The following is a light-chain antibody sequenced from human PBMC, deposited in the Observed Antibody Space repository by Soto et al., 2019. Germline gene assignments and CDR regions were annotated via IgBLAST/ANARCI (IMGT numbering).Light chain of an antibody. J-gene: IGKJ5*01. CDR1: QSVRSS. V-gene: IGKV3-15*01. CDR2: DAS. CDR3: QQYNNWPPT. Sequence: EIVMTQSPATLSVSLGERATLSCRASQSVRSSLAWYQQKPGQAPRLLIYDASTRAPGIPARFSGSGSGTELTPTIKRLQSDDLTLYHCQQYNNWPPTFGHGTRLEIK.